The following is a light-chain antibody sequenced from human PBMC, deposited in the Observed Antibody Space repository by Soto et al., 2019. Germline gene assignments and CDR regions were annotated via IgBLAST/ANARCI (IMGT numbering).Light chain of an antibody. CDR1: SSDVGGYNY. V-gene: IGLV2-14*01. CDR2: DVS. J-gene: IGLJ1*01. Sequence: QSALTQPASVSGSPGQSITISCTGTSSDVGGYNYVSWYQQHPGKAPKFMIYDVSNRPSGVSNRFSGSKSGNTASLPISGRQAEDEADYYCGSDTTSNARQIVFGTGTKVTVL. CDR3: GSDTTSNARQIV.